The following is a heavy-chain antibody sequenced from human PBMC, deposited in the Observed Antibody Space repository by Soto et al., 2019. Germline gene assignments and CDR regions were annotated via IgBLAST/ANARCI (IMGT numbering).Heavy chain of an antibody. V-gene: IGHV2-5*02. J-gene: IGHJ5*02. CDR2: IYWDDDK. CDR3: AHGGDPERGADWFDP. CDR1: GFSLSTSGVG. D-gene: IGHD1-26*01. Sequence: QITLKESGPTLVKPTQTLTLTCTFSGFSLSTSGVGVGWIRQPPGKALEWLALIYWDDDKRYSPSLKSRLTITKDTSKNQVVLTITNMDPVDTATYYCAHGGDPERGADWFDPWGQGTLVTVSS.